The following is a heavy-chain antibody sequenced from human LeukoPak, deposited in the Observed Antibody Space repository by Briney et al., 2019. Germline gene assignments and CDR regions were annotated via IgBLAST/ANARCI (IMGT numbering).Heavy chain of an antibody. CDR2: INHRGST. Sequence: SETLSLTCAVYGGSVSGYYWSWIRQPPGKGLEWIGEINHRGSTNYNPSLKSRVTISVDTSKNQFSLKLSSVTAADTAVYYCARAGISGPSSPDAFDIWGQGTMVTVSS. CDR3: ARAGISGPSSPDAFDI. V-gene: IGHV4-34*01. J-gene: IGHJ3*02. CDR1: GGSVSGYY. D-gene: IGHD2-15*01.